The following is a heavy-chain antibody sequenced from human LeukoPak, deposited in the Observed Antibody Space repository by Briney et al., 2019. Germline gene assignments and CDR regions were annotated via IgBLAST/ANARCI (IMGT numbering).Heavy chain of an antibody. D-gene: IGHD6-13*01. V-gene: IGHV4-30-4*08. CDR1: GGSISSGDSY. J-gene: IGHJ4*02. CDR2: IYYSGST. CDR3: AGQQPLAYIDY. Sequence: PSETLSLTCTVSGGSISSGDSYWSWIRQPPGKGLEWIGYIYYSGSTYYNPSLKSRVTISVDTSKNQFSLKLSSVTAADTAVYYCAGQQPLAYIDYWGQGTLVTVSS.